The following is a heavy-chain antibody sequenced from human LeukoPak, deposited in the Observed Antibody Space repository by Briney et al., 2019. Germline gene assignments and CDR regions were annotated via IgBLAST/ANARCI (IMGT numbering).Heavy chain of an antibody. V-gene: IGHV3-23*01. CDR3: ARKLDRCTGGSCHRYYYYGMDV. CDR2: ISGSGGGT. D-gene: IGHD2-15*01. CDR1: GFTFSTYA. Sequence: GGSLRLSCAASGFTFSTYAMSWVRQAAGKGLEWVSLISGSGGGTYYADSVKGRFTISRDNSKNTLYLQMNSLRAEDTAVYYCARKLDRCTGGSCHRYYYYGMDVWGQGTTVTVSS. J-gene: IGHJ6*02.